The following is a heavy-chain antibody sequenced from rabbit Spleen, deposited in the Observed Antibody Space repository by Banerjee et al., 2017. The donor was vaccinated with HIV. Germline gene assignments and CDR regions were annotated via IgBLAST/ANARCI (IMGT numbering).Heavy chain of an antibody. Sequence: QEQLEESGGGLVKPEGSLTLTCSASGFSFSDRDVMCWVRQAPGKGLKWISCINTATGKGVYASWAKGRFTISRTSSTTVTLQMTSLTVADTATYFCARDYDYYIGGGAGYAWDLWGPGTLVTVS. CDR3: ARDYDYYIGGGAGYAWDL. CDR1: GFSFSDRDV. CDR2: INTATGKG. D-gene: IGHD6-1*01. J-gene: IGHJ6*01. V-gene: IGHV1S45*01.